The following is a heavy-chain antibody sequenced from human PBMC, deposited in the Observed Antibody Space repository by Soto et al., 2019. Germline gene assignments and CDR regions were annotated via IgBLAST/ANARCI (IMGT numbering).Heavy chain of an antibody. Sequence: QVQLQESGPGLVKPSGTLSLTCAVSGGSISNSNWWSWVRQPPGKGLEWIGEIYHSGSTNYNPSLTSRVTISVDKCKNQFSLKLSFVTAAETAVYYCAREEAIAAVGYDYWCQGTLVIVSS. J-gene: IGHJ4*02. CDR3: AREEAIAAVGYDY. V-gene: IGHV4-4*02. CDR2: IYHSGST. CDR1: GGSISNSNW. D-gene: IGHD6-13*01.